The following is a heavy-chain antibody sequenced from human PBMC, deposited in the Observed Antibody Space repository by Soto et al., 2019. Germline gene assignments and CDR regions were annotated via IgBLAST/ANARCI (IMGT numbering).Heavy chain of an antibody. V-gene: IGHV3-15*01. D-gene: IGHD5-18*01. CDR1: GFTFSNAW. Sequence: SLRLSCAASGFTFSNAWMSWVRQAPGKGLEWVGRIKSKTDGGTTDYAAPVKGRFTISRDDSKNTLYLQMNSLKTEDTAVYYCTTDRWPPVEGLDPAYYYYYYGMDVWGQGTTVTVSS. CDR2: IKSKTDGGTT. J-gene: IGHJ6*02. CDR3: TTDRWPPVEGLDPAYYYYYYGMDV.